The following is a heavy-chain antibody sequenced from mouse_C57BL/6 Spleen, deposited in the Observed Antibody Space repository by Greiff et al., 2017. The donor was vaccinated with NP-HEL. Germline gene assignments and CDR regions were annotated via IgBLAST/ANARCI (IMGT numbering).Heavy chain of an antibody. V-gene: IGHV1-52*01. CDR1: GYTFTSYW. CDR2: IDPSDSET. J-gene: IGHJ4*01. Sequence: QVQLQQPGAELVRPGSSVKLSCKASGYTFTSYWMHWVKQRPIQGLEWIGNIDPSDSETHYNQKFKDKATLNIDKSSSTAYMQLSSLTSEDSAVYYCVLWGSGAMDYWGQGTSVTVSS. D-gene: IGHD3-1*01. CDR3: VLWGSGAMDY.